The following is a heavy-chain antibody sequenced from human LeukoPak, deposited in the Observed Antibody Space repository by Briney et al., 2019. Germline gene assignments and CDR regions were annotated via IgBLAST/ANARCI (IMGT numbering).Heavy chain of an antibody. Sequence: SETLSLTCTVSGGSISSSSYYWGWIRQPPGKGLEWIGSIYYSGSTYYNPSLKSRVTISVDTSKNQFSLKLSSVTAADTAVYYCARDQPFIVVVPARTTDAFDIWGQGTMVTVSS. CDR1: GGSISSSSYY. D-gene: IGHD2-2*01. J-gene: IGHJ3*02. CDR2: IYYSGST. CDR3: ARDQPFIVVVPARTTDAFDI. V-gene: IGHV4-39*07.